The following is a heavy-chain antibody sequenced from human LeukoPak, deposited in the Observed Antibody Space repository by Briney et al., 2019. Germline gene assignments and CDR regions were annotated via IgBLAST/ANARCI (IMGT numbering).Heavy chain of an antibody. V-gene: IGHV2-5*02. CDR3: AHSSRRESCHGARCYYFDY. CDR1: GFALSTSGVG. CDR2: IYWDDDK. Sequence: SGPTLANPTHTLTLTCTSTGFALSTSGVGVGWIRRTPGMVLESTAPIYWDDDKRYRPSMTSRLTITKDTSKNKVVLTMTNMDPVHTATYYCAHSSRRESCHGARCYYFDYWGQGTLVTVSS. D-gene: IGHD4/OR15-4a*01. J-gene: IGHJ4*02.